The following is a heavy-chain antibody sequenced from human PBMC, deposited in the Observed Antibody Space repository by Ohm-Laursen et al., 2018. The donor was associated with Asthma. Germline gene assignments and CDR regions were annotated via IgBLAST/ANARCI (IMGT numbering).Heavy chain of an antibody. CDR1: GFTFSSYA. CDR2: ISYDGSNK. V-gene: IGHV3-30*04. Sequence: SLRLSCAASGFTFSSYAMHWVRQAPGKGLEWVAVISYDGSNKYYADSVKGRFTISRGNSKNTLYLQMNSLRAEDTAVYYCAKDLNEFLLRPSFAVDYWGQGTLVTVSS. D-gene: IGHD3-22*01. CDR3: AKDLNEFLLRPSFAVDY. J-gene: IGHJ4*02.